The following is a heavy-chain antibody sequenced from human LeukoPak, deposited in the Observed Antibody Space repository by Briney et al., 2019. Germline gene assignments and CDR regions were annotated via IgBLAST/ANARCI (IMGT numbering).Heavy chain of an antibody. Sequence: PGRSLRPSCAASGFTFSSYAMHWVRQAPGKGLEWVAVISYDGSNKYYADSVKGRFTISRDNSKNTLYLQMNSLRAEDTAVYYCARAPSRFREYYYYYYMDVWGKGTTVTVSS. V-gene: IGHV3-30*01. D-gene: IGHD6-13*01. CDR3: ARAPSRFREYYYYYYMDV. CDR1: GFTFSSYA. CDR2: ISYDGSNK. J-gene: IGHJ6*03.